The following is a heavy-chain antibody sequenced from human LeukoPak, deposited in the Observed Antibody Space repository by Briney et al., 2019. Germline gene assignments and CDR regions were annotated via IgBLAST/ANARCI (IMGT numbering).Heavy chain of an antibody. CDR1: GVSISTYY. CDR2: IYYSGST. CDR3: ARGIQATMYYYYGMDV. V-gene: IGHV4-59*01. Sequence: PSETLSLTCTVSGVSISTYYWSWIRQPPGKGLEWIGYIYYSGSTNYNPSLKSRVTISVDTSKNQFSLKLSSVTAADTAVYYCARGIQATMYYYYGMDVWGQGTTVTVSS. J-gene: IGHJ6*02. D-gene: IGHD5-24*01.